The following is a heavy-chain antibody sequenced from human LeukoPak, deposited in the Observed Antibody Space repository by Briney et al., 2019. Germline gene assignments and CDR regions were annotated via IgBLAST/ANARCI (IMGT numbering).Heavy chain of an antibody. Sequence: PGGSLRLSCAASGFTFSSYWMSWVRQAPGKGLEWVANIKQDGSEKYYVDSVKGRFTISRDNAKNSLYLQMNSLRAEDTAVYYCARDKPTYYYDSSGDDAFDIWGQGTMVTVSS. V-gene: IGHV3-7*03. CDR2: IKQDGSEK. CDR3: ARDKPTYYYDSSGDDAFDI. J-gene: IGHJ3*02. CDR1: GFTFSSYW. D-gene: IGHD3-22*01.